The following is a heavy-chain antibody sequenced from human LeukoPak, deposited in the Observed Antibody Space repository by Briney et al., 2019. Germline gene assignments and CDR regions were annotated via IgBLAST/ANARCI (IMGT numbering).Heavy chain of an antibody. Sequence: HPGGSLRLSCAASGFPFSSYSMTWVRQAPGKGLEWVANIKPDGTTKFYVDSVKGRFTISRDNALNSLYLQMNSLRAEDTAVYYCARDQDFDYWGQGTLVTVSS. CDR2: IKPDGTTK. J-gene: IGHJ4*02. V-gene: IGHV3-7*01. CDR1: GFPFSSYS. CDR3: ARDQDFDY.